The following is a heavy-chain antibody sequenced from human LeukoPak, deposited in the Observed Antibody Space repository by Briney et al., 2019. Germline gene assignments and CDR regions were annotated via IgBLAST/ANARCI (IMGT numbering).Heavy chain of an antibody. D-gene: IGHD3-10*01. V-gene: IGHV4-59*01. J-gene: IGHJ4*02. Sequence: SETLSLTCTVSGGSISSYYWSWIRQPPGKGLEWIGYIYYSGSTNYNPSLKSRVTISVDASKNQFSLKLSSVTAADTAVYYCARAAPSTMARFDYWGQGTLVTVSS. CDR2: IYYSGST. CDR3: ARAAPSTMARFDY. CDR1: GGSISSYY.